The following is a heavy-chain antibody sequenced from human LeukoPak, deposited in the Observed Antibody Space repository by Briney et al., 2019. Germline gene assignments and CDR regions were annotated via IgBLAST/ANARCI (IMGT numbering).Heavy chain of an antibody. J-gene: IGHJ4*02. Sequence: PGGSLRLSCAASGFTFSSYAMHWVRQAPGKELEWVAVISYDGSSKYYADSVKGRFTISRDNSKNTLYLQMNSLRAEDTAVYYCASSEQWLAPFFDYWGQGTLVTVSS. D-gene: IGHD6-19*01. V-gene: IGHV3-30-3*01. CDR3: ASSEQWLAPFFDY. CDR2: ISYDGSSK. CDR1: GFTFSSYA.